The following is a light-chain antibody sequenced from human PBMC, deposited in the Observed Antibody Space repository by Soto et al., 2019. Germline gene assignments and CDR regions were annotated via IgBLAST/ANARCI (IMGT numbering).Light chain of an antibody. J-gene: IGKJ4*01. V-gene: IGKV1-5*03. CDR1: QSVSGW. CDR2: SAS. Sequence: DIQMTQSPSTMSASVGDRVTITCRASQSVSGWLAWYRQKPGKAPELLIYSASTLETGVPSRFSGSGSGTEFTLTVSSLEPDDFATYYCQQYESYPLTFVGGTKIDI. CDR3: QQYESYPLT.